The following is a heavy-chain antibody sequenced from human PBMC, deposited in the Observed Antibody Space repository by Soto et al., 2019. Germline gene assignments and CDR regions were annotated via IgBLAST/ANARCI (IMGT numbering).Heavy chain of an antibody. D-gene: IGHD3-22*01. V-gene: IGHV4-31*03. CDR3: ARVISGYYDY. J-gene: IGHJ4*02. Sequence: SETLSLTCTVSGGSISSGGYYWSWIRQHPGKGLEWIGYIYYSGSTYYNPSLKSRVTISVDTSKNQFSLKLSSVTAADTAVYYCARVISGYYDYWGQGTLVTVSS. CDR2: IYYSGST. CDR1: GGSISSGGYY.